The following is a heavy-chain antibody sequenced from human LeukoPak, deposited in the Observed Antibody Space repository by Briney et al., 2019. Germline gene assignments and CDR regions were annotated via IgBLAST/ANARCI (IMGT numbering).Heavy chain of an antibody. J-gene: IGHJ5*02. CDR2: INHSGST. CDR1: GGSFSGYY. CDR3: ARAKNHFVSFSFWLGP. D-gene: IGHD1-14*01. V-gene: IGHV4-34*01. Sequence: PSETLSLTCAVYGGSFSGYYWSWIRQPPGKGLEWIGEINHSGSTNYNPSLKSRVTISVDTSKNQFSLKLSSVTAADTAVYYCARAKNHFVSFSFWLGPWGQGTLVTVSS.